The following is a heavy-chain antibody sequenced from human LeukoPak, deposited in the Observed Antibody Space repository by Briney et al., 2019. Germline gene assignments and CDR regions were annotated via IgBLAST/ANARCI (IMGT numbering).Heavy chain of an antibody. CDR2: IRGNGDT. CDR1: GLSFSSFA. CDR3: ARASWVSTTDAVR. V-gene: IGHV3-23*01. Sequence: GGSLRLSCAASGLSFSSFAMSWVRQGPARGLEWVSSIRGNGDTFYADSVKGRFTLYSDSSRNTVYFQLNNLRVEDTAVYYCARASWVSTTDAVRWGQGTLVTVSS. D-gene: IGHD1-14*01. J-gene: IGHJ4*02.